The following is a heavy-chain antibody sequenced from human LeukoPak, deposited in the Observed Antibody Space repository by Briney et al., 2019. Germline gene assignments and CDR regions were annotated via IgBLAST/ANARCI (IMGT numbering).Heavy chain of an antibody. CDR1: GFTFDDHA. CDR3: ARRRENFHFDS. D-gene: IGHD1-26*01. CDR2: INWKGDIM. V-gene: IGHV3-20*04. J-gene: IGHJ4*02. Sequence: GGSLRLSCAASGFTFDDHAMAWVRQAPGQGLEWVSAINWKGDIMDYADSVKGRFTISRDNARNSLYLQMDRLRAEDTAVYYCARRRENFHFDSWGQGTLVTVST.